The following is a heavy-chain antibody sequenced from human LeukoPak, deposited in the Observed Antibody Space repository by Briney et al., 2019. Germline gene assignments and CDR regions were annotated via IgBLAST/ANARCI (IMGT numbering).Heavy chain of an antibody. CDR1: GFTFSSYG. V-gene: IGHV3-30*18. J-gene: IGHJ4*02. CDR2: ISYDGSNK. CDR3: AKDMITFGGVIVIPGYPDY. Sequence: QPGRSLRLSCAASGFTFSSYGMHWVRQAPGKGLEWVAVISYDGSNKYYADSVKGRFTISRDNPKNTLYLQMNSLRAEDTAVYYCAKDMITFGGVIVIPGYPDYWGQGTLVTVSS. D-gene: IGHD3-16*02.